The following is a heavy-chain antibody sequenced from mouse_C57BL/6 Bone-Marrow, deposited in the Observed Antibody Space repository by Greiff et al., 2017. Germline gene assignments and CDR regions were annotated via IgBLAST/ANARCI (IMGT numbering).Heavy chain of an antibody. CDR1: GYTFTDYN. CDR3: ARWVYSYYFDY. J-gene: IGHJ2*01. D-gene: IGHD2-1*01. CDR2: INPNNGGT. Sequence: SGPELVKPGASVKMSCKASGYTFTDYNMHWVKQSHGKSLEWIGYINPNNGGTSYNQKFKGKATLTVNTSSSTAYMELRSLTSEDSAVYYCARWVYSYYFDYWGQGTTLTVSS. V-gene: IGHV1-22*01.